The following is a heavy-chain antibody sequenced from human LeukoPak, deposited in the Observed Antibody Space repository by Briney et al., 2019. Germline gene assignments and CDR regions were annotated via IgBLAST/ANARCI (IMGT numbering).Heavy chain of an antibody. Sequence: SVKVSCKASGGTFSSYAISWVRQAPGQGLEWMGGIIPIFGTANYAQKFQGRVTITTDESTSTAYMELSSLRSEDTAVYYCARSSGSHYGGDYWGQGTLVTVSS. J-gene: IGHJ4*02. D-gene: IGHD1-26*01. CDR2: IIPIFGTA. CDR1: GGTFSSYA. V-gene: IGHV1-69*05. CDR3: ARSSGSHYGGDY.